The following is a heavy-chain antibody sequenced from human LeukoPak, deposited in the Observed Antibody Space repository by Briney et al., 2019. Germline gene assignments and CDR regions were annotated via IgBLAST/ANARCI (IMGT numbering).Heavy chain of an antibody. J-gene: IGHJ6*03. D-gene: IGHD3-10*02. CDR1: GGSISSSSYY. CDR3: ARSGSYVGYYYYMDV. CDR2: IYYSGST. Sequence: ASETLSLTCTVSGGSISSSSYYWGWIRQPPGKGLEWIGSIYYSGSTYYNPSLKSRVTISVDTSKNQFSLKLSSVTAADTAVYYCARSGSYVGYYYYMDVWGKGTTVTVSS. V-gene: IGHV4-39*07.